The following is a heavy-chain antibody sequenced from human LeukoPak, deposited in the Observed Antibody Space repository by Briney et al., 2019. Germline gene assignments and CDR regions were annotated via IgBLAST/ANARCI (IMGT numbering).Heavy chain of an antibody. CDR1: GGSISSYY. CDR3: ASEYYYDTSGYYSLAY. D-gene: IGHD3-22*01. V-gene: IGHV4-4*07. J-gene: IGHJ4*02. CDR2: IYTSGST. Sequence: SETLSLTCTVSGGSISSYYWGWIRQPAGKGLEWIGRIYTSGSTNYNPSLRSRVTMSVDTSKNLFSLKLSSVTAADTAVYYCASEYYYDTSGYYSLAYWGQGTLVTVSS.